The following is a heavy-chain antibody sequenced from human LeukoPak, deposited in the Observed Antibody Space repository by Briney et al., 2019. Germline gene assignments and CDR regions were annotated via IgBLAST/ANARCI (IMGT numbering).Heavy chain of an antibody. Sequence: SETLSLTCTVSGGSISSSSYYWGWIRQPPGKGLEWIGSIYYSGSTYYNPSLKSRVTISVDTSKDQFSLKLSSVTAADTAVHYCARHAQVRYSSGWTYYFDYWGQGTLVTVSS. D-gene: IGHD6-19*01. J-gene: IGHJ4*02. V-gene: IGHV4-39*01. CDR3: ARHAQVRYSSGWTYYFDY. CDR2: IYYSGST. CDR1: GGSISSSSYY.